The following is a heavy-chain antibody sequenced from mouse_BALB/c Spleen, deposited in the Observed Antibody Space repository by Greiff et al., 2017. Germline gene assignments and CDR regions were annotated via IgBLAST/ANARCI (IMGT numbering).Heavy chain of an antibody. CDR1: GYTFTSYW. Sequence: QVQLQQPGAELVRPGASVTLSCQASGYTFTSYWINWVKQRPGQGLEWIGNIYPSDSYTNYNQKFKDQATLPVDKSSSTAYMQLSSPTSEDSAVYYCTRRGDYDVYAMDDWGQGTSVTVSA. J-gene: IGHJ4*01. CDR2: IYPSDSYT. D-gene: IGHD2-4*01. V-gene: IGHV1-69*02. CDR3: TRRGDYDVYAMDD.